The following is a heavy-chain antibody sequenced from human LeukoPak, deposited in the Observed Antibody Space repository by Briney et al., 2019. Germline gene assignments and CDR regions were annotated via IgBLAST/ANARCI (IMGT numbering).Heavy chain of an antibody. J-gene: IGHJ4*02. Sequence: SETLSLTCAVYGGSFSGYYWSWIRQPPEKGLEWIGEINHSGSTNYNPSLKSRVTISVHTSKNQFSLKLGSVTAADTAVFYCARGTDSSNFDYWGQGTLVTVAS. CDR2: INHSGST. CDR3: ARGTDSSNFDY. D-gene: IGHD3/OR15-3a*01. V-gene: IGHV4-34*01. CDR1: GGSFSGYY.